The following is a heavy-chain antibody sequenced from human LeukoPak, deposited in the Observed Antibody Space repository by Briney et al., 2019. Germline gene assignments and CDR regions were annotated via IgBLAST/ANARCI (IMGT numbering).Heavy chain of an antibody. D-gene: IGHD6-19*01. CDR3: ARDRPYSSGWYGNNWFDP. CDR2: ISAYNGNT. CDR1: GYTFTSYG. J-gene: IGHJ5*02. Sequence: GASVKVSCKASGYTFTSYGISWVRQAPGQGLEWMGWISAYNGNTNYAQKLQGRVTTTTDTSTSTAYMELRSLRSDDTAVYYCARDRPYSSGWYGNNWFDPWGQGTLVTVSS. V-gene: IGHV1-18*01.